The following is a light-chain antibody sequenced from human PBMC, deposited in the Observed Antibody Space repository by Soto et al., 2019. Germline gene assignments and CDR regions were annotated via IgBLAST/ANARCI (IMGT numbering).Light chain of an antibody. V-gene: IGKV3-20*01. J-gene: IGKJ5*01. CDR2: GAS. CDR1: QSITSSF. CDR3: QQYGSSPIT. Sequence: EMVLTQTPGILSLSPGERASLSCVASQSITSSFLAWYQQKPGQAPRLPLYGASSRATDIPDRFSGSGSGTDFTLTISRLEPEDFAVYYCQQYGSSPITFGQGTRLEI.